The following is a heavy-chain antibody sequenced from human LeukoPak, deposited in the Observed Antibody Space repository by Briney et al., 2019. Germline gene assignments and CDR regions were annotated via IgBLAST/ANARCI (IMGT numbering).Heavy chain of an antibody. J-gene: IGHJ4*02. D-gene: IGHD5-12*01. Sequence: GGSLRLSCAASGFTFSSYHMSWVRQAPGKGLEWVANVKQDGSEKYYVDSVKGRFTISRDNAKNSLYLQMNSLRAEDTAVYYCARRLRGSPVDYWGQGTLVTVSS. CDR1: GFTFSSYH. V-gene: IGHV3-7*01. CDR3: ARRLRGSPVDY. CDR2: VKQDGSEK.